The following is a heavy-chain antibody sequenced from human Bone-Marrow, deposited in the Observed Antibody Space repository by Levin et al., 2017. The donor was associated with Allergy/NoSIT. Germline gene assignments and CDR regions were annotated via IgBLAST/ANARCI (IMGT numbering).Heavy chain of an antibody. V-gene: IGHV4-59*01. CDR3: ARGFTGTTN. CDR2: VYYNGNA. J-gene: IGHJ4*02. Sequence: PSETLSLTCSVSGGPISYDYWSWIRQPPGKGLEWIGYVYYNGNARYNSSLESRVSISVDTSKNQFSLRLTSVTAADTAVYYCARGFTGTTNWGQGTLVTVSS. D-gene: IGHD1-1*01. CDR1: GGPISYDY.